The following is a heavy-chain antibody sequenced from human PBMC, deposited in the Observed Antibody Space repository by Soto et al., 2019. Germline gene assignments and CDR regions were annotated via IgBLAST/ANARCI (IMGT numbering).Heavy chain of an antibody. CDR3: MKDLQRYGEYVDAFDV. Sequence: QVQLMQSGGGVVQPGRSLRLSCTASGFTFSSHGMQWVRQAPGKGLEWVAVVSFDGTNKYYADSVTGRFTISRDNARDTMYLQLNNPRPEDTALYYCMKDLQRYGEYVDAFDVWGPGTMVIVSS. D-gene: IGHD4-17*01. CDR2: VSFDGTNK. J-gene: IGHJ3*01. CDR1: GFTFSSHG. V-gene: IGHV3-30*18.